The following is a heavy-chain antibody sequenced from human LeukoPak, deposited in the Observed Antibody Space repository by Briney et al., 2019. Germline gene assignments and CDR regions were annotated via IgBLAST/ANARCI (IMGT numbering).Heavy chain of an antibody. J-gene: IGHJ5*01. CDR3: AKGYGQRLVNNWFDS. CDR2: ISYDGSIK. Sequence: GGSLRLSCAASGFTFSTYGMHWVRQTPGKGLEWVAVISYDGSIKYYADPVKGRFTVSRDNSKNTLYLQMNSLRAEDTAVYYCAKGYGQRLVNNWFDSWGQGTLVTVSS. D-gene: IGHD3-16*01. CDR1: GFTFSTYG. V-gene: IGHV3-30*18.